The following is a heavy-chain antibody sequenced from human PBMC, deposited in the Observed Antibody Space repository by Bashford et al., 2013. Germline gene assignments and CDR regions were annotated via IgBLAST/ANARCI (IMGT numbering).Heavy chain of an antibody. CDR3: AKTQRLSILGGLFFES. Sequence: VTTNYVSWVRQAPGGALEWVSVIWAGGNTQHAVPMRERFKISRDTSKNIVYLQMTSLRAEDTGIYYCAKTQRLSILGGLFFESWGQGILVTVSS. V-gene: IGHV3-53*01. D-gene: IGHD2/OR15-2a*01. J-gene: IGHJ4*02. CDR2: IWAGGNT. CDR1: VTTNY.